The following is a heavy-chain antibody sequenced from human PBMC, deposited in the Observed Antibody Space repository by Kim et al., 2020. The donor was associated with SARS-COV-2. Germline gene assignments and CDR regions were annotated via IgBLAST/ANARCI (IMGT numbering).Heavy chain of an antibody. Sequence: NYAQKFQGRVTINADKSTSTASMELSSLRSEDTSVYYCARDWGHTAPTWWGQGTLVTVSS. CDR3: ARDWGHTAPTW. D-gene: IGHD5-18*01. V-gene: IGHV1-69*04. J-gene: IGHJ4*02.